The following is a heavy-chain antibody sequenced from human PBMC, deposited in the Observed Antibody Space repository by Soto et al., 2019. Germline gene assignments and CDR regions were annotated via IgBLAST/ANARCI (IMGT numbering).Heavy chain of an antibody. Sequence: QLQLQESGPGLVKPSETVSLTCTVSGDSISSSSLYWGWIRQPPGKGLEWIGSIYNSGQTYYSPSLESRVTISVDTSKTQFSLKLSSVTAADTAVYYCARHVSNSGSYSEYFQYWGQGNLVAVSS. CDR3: ARHVSNSGSYSEYFQY. CDR1: GDSISSSSLY. J-gene: IGHJ1*01. V-gene: IGHV4-39*01. D-gene: IGHD1-26*01. CDR2: IYNSGQT.